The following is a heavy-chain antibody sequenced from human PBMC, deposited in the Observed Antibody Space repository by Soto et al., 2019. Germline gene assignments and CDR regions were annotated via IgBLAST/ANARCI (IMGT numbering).Heavy chain of an antibody. D-gene: IGHD3-16*01. V-gene: IGHV4-59*08. J-gene: IGHJ4*02. CDR3: ARRYVYYFDY. Sequence: QVQLQESGPGLVKPSETLSLTCTVSGGSISSYYWSWIRQPPGKGLEWIGYIYYSGSTNYNPSLESRVTISVDTSKNQLSLKLSSVTAADTDVYYWARRYVYYFDYWGQGTLVTVSS. CDR2: IYYSGST. CDR1: GGSISSYY.